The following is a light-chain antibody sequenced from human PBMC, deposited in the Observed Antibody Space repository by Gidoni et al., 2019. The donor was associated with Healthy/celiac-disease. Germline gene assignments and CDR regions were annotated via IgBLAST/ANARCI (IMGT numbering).Light chain of an antibody. V-gene: IGKV1D-12*01. CDR2: AAS. J-gene: IGKJ5*01. CDR1: QSISSW. Sequence: DILMTQSTSPVSASVGDRVTITCRVSQSISSWLAWYQQKPGKAPKLLIYAASSMQSGVPSRFSGSGSGTDFTLTISSLEPEDFATYYCQQANSFPITFGQGTRLEIK. CDR3: QQANSFPIT.